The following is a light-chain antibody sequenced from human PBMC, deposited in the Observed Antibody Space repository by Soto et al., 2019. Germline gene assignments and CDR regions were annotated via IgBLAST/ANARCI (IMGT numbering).Light chain of an antibody. J-gene: IGKJ5*01. V-gene: IGKV2-30*01. Sequence: DVVMAQSPLSLPVTLGQPASISCRSNQSLGYGDGNTYLQWFQQRPGQSPRRLIYKISNRDSGVPDRFSGSGSGTDFTLQISRVEAEDVGVYYCMQGTHWPLTFGQGTRLEIK. CDR2: KIS. CDR1: QSLGYGDGNTY. CDR3: MQGTHWPLT.